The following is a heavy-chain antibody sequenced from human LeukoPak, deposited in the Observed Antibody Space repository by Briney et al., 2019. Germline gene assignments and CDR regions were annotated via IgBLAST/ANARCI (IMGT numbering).Heavy chain of an antibody. CDR2: IIPILGIA. CDR3: ARVIVEYCSSTSCYMP. V-gene: IGHV1-69*04. D-gene: IGHD2-2*02. J-gene: IGHJ5*02. Sequence: GASVKVSCKASGGTFSSYAISWVRQAPGQGLEWMGRIIPILGIANYAQKFQGRVTITADKSTSTAYMELSSLRSEDTAVYYCARVIVEYCSSTSCYMPWGQGTLVTVSS. CDR1: GGTFSSYA.